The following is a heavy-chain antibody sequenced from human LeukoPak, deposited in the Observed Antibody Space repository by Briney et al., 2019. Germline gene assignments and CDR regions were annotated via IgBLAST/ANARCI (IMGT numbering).Heavy chain of an antibody. CDR1: GGSISPYY. V-gene: IGHV4-59*01. CDR3: ARTLGYCSGGSCYQYAFDI. J-gene: IGHJ3*02. D-gene: IGHD2-15*01. CDR2: IYYSGST. Sequence: WETLSLTCTVSGGSISPYYWSWIRQPPGKGLEWIGYIYYSGSTNYIPSLKSRVTISVDTSKNQFSLKLSSVTAADTAVYYCARTLGYCSGGSCYQYAFDIWGLGTMVTVSA.